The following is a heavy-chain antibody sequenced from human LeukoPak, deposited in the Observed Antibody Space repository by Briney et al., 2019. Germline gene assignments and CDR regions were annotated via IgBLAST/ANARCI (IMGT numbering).Heavy chain of an antibody. V-gene: IGHV3-21*01. CDR1: GFTFSSYS. J-gene: IGHJ4*02. D-gene: IGHD5-18*01. CDR2: ISSSSSYI. Sequence: GGSLRLSCAASGFTFSSYSMNWVRQAPGKGLEWVSSISSSSSYIYYADSVKGRFTISRDNAKNSLYLQMNSLRAEDTAAYYCARGGVTAMVPHFDYWGQGTLVTVSS. CDR3: ARGGVTAMVPHFDY.